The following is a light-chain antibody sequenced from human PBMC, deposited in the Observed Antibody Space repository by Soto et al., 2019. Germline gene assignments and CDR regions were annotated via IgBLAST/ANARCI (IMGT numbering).Light chain of an antibody. CDR1: QDIDNY. CDR2: DAS. V-gene: IGKV1-33*01. J-gene: IGKJ2*01. CDR3: QLYGKLPPYT. Sequence: DIQMTQSPSSLSASVGDIVTITCQASQDIDNYLNWYQQKPGQAPKLLIYDASNLETGVPSRFSGRGSGTDFTFTISSLQPEDVATYYCQLYGKLPPYTFGQGTKLELK.